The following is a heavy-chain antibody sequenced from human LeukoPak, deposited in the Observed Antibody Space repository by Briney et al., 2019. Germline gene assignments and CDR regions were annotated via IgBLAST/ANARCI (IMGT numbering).Heavy chain of an antibody. CDR1: GGTFSSHA. CDR3: AGDMYGYFRDGYNYNY. J-gene: IGHJ4*02. CDR2: IIPIFGTA. V-gene: IGHV1-69*13. Sequence: ASVKVSCKASGGTFSSHAISWVRQAPGQGLEWMGGIIPIFGTANYAQKFQGRVTITADESTSTAYMELSSLRSEDTAVYYCAGDMYGYFRDGYNYNYWGQGTLVTVSS. D-gene: IGHD5-24*01.